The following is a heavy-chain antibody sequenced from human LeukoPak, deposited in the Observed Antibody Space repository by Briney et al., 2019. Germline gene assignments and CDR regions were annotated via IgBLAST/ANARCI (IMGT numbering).Heavy chain of an antibody. D-gene: IGHD5-18*01. CDR1: GGSISSHY. J-gene: IGHJ4*02. Sequence: SETLSLTRTVSGGSISSHYWSWIRQPPGKGLEWIAYLFDSVNTKDNPSLQSRLTLSADTSKNQFSLRLSSVTAADTAVYYCATIKRGSIFGYFDFWGQGIKVTVSS. CDR2: LFDSVNT. V-gene: IGHV4-59*11. CDR3: ATIKRGSIFGYFDF.